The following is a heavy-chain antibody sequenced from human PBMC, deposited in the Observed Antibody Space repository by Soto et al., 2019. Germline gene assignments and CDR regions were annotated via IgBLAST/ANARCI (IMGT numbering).Heavy chain of an antibody. CDR3: ARGGPENDY. Sequence: QVQLVQSGAEVKKPGSSVKVSCKASGGTFSSYALSWVRQAPGQGLEWMGGIIPMSGATNYAQKFQGRVTFTADESTNTAYLELTSLRSEDTAVYYCARGGPENDYWGQGTLVIVSS. J-gene: IGHJ4*02. V-gene: IGHV1-69*12. D-gene: IGHD1-26*01. CDR1: GGTFSSYA. CDR2: IIPMSGAT.